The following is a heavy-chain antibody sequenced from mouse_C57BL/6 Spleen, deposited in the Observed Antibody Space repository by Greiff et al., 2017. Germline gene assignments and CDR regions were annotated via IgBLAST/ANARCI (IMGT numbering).Heavy chain of an antibody. CDR3: ARWGQEAYFDY. D-gene: IGHD3-3*01. Sequence: VQLQQSGAELVKPGASVKISCKASGYAFSSYWMNWVKQRPGKGLEWIGQIYPGDGDTNYNGKFKGKATLTADKSSSTAYMQLSSLTSEDSAVYFCARWGQEAYFDYWGQGTTLTVSS. CDR2: IYPGDGDT. CDR1: GYAFSSYW. J-gene: IGHJ2*01. V-gene: IGHV1-80*01.